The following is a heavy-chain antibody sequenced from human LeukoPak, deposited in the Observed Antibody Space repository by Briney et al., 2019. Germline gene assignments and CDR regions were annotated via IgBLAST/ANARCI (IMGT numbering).Heavy chain of an antibody. V-gene: IGHV1-8*02. CDR1: GYTFTSYG. CDR2: MNPNSGNT. D-gene: IGHD2-21*02. Sequence: ASVKVSCKASGYTFTSYGISWVRQAPGQGLEWMGWMNPNSGNTGYAQKFQGRVTMTRNTSISTAYMELSSLRSEDTAVYYCARRQTSKFNIKRGKVTAIHSIDYWGQGTLVTVSS. J-gene: IGHJ4*02. CDR3: ARRQTSKFNIKRGKVTAIHSIDY.